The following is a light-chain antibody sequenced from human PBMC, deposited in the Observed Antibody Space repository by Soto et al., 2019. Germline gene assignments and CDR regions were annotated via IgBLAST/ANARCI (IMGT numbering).Light chain of an antibody. CDR1: SSEVGSYNL. V-gene: IGLV2-23*02. CDR2: EVT. CDR3: CSYAGSGTWV. J-gene: IGLJ3*02. Sequence: QSVLTQPASVSGSPGQSITISCTGTSSEVGSYNLVSWYQQHPGKAPKFMISEVTKRPSGVSTRFSGSKSGNTASLTISGLQAEDESDYYFCSYAGSGTWVFGGGTKLTVL.